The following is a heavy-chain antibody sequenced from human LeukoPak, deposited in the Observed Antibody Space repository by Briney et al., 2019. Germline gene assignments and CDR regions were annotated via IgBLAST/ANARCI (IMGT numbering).Heavy chain of an antibody. CDR2: AIPFFGSP. J-gene: IGHJ4*02. CDR1: GGPFKAYA. D-gene: IGHD2/OR15-2a*01. V-gene: IGHV1-69*05. CDR3: ARSSTLAATGDY. Sequence: ASVKVSCKASGGPFKAYAITWLRQAPGQGLEWIGGAIPFFGSPNYAQKFQGRVTITTDESTRTDYMEMTSLSSDDTAVYYCARSSTLAATGDYWGQGTLVSISS.